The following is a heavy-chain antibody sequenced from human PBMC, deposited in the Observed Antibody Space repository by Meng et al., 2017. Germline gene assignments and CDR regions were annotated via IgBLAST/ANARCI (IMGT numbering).Heavy chain of an antibody. CDR3: ARDQSSGWPFDY. J-gene: IGHJ4*02. V-gene: IGHV3-33*08. Sequence: QGELGESGGGVVQPGRSLRLSCAASGFTFSSYGMHWVRQAPGKGLEWVAVIWYDGSNKYYADSVKGRFTISRDNSKNTLYLQMNSLRAEDTAVYYCARDQSSGWPFDYWGQGTLVTVSS. CDR1: GFTFSSYG. CDR2: IWYDGSNK. D-gene: IGHD6-19*01.